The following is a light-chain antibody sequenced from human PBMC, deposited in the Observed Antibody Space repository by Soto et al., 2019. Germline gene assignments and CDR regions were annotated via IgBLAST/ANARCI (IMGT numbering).Light chain of an antibody. CDR3: GTWDTSLSAVV. CDR1: NSNIGNNY. J-gene: IGLJ2*01. CDR2: DNN. Sequence: QSVLTQPPSVSAAPGQTVTISCSGSNSNIGNNYVSWYQHLPGTAPKLLIYDNNERPSGIPDRFSGSKSGTSATLDITGLQTGDEADYYCGTWDTSLSAVVFGGGTKLTVL. V-gene: IGLV1-51*01.